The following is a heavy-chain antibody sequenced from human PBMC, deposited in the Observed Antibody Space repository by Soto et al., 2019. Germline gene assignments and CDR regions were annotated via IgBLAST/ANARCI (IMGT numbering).Heavy chain of an antibody. Sequence: VGSLRLSCAASGFTFSSYSMNWVRQAPGKGLEWVSSISSGSSYIYYADSVKGRFTISRDNAKNSLYLQMNSLRAEDTAVYYCARGGGSSPYYFDYWGQGTLVTVSS. CDR2: ISSGSSYI. CDR1: GFTFSSYS. V-gene: IGHV3-21*01. J-gene: IGHJ4*02. D-gene: IGHD6-13*01. CDR3: ARGGGSSPYYFDY.